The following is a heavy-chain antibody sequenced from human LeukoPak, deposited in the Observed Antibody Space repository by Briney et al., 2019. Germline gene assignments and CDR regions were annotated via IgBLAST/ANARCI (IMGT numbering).Heavy chain of an antibody. J-gene: IGHJ6*02. D-gene: IGHD3-16*01. V-gene: IGHV4-59*01. Sequence: PSETLSLTCTVSGGSISSYYWSWIRQSPGKGLEWIGYIYNTGTTNYNPSLKSRVTISVDMSRNQFSLKLNSVTAADTAVYYCARGGISYYGMDVWGQGTTVTVSS. CDR2: IYNTGTT. CDR1: GGSISSYY. CDR3: ARGGISYYGMDV.